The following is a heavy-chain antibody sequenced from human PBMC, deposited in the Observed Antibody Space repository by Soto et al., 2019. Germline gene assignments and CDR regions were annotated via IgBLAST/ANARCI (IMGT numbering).Heavy chain of an antibody. V-gene: IGHV4-30-4*08. CDR2: IYYSGTA. J-gene: IGHJ6*02. Sequence: PSETLSLTCTVSGGSISSGGYYWSWIRQHPGKGLEWIGYIYYSGTAKYNPSLKSRVTISVDTSKNQFSLKLSSVTAADTAVYYCARDTSNYYDSSGYYYEGPGFGYYYYGMDVWGQGTTVTVSS. CDR3: ARDTSNYYDSSGYYYEGPGFGYYYYGMDV. D-gene: IGHD3-22*01. CDR1: GGSISSGGYY.